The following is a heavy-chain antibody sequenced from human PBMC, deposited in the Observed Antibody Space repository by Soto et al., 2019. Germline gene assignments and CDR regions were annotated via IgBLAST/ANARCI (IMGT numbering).Heavy chain of an antibody. V-gene: IGHV1-18*01. CDR1: GYTFTSYG. D-gene: IGHD2-2*01. CDR2: ISAYNGNT. J-gene: IGHJ6*02. Sequence: EASVKVSCKASGYTFTSYGISWVRQAPGQGLEWMGWISAYNGNTNYAQKLQGRVTMTTDTSTSTAYMELRSLRSDDTAVYYCAREGYCCSTSCYGRYYYYGMDVWGQGTTVTVS. CDR3: AREGYCCSTSCYGRYYYYGMDV.